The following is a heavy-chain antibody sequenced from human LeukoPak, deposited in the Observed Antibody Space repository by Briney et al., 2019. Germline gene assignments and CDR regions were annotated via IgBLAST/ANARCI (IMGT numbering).Heavy chain of an antibody. CDR2: IKQDGSEK. Sequence: GGSLRLSCAASGFTFSSYWMSWVRQAPGKGLEWVANIKQDGSEKYYVDSVKGRFIISRDNAKNSLYLQMNSLRAEDTAVYYCARDSSSWFYYYYGMDVWGQGTTVTVSS. V-gene: IGHV3-7*03. J-gene: IGHJ6*02. CDR1: GFTFSSYW. D-gene: IGHD6-13*01. CDR3: ARDSSSWFYYYYGMDV.